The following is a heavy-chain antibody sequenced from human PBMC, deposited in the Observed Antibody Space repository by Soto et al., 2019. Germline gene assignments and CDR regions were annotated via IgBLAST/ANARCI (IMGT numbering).Heavy chain of an antibody. D-gene: IGHD3-10*01. CDR1: GFTFNNFA. J-gene: IGHJ4*02. CDR2: VSASGGTT. CDR3: AKVDGYYGSGSPPLIDY. V-gene: IGHV3-23*01. Sequence: GGSLRLSCVGSGFTFNNFAMNWVRQAPGKGLEWVSAVSASGGTTYYADSVKGRFTISRDNSKNTLYLQMNSLRAEDTAVYYCAKVDGYYGSGSPPLIDYWGQGTRVTVSS.